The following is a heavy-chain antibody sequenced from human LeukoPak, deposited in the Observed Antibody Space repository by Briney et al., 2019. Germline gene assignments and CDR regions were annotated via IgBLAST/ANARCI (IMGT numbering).Heavy chain of an antibody. J-gene: IGHJ3*02. V-gene: IGHV4-34*01. Sequence: SETLSLTCAVYGGSFSGYFWTWIRQPPGKGLEWIGEINDSGSTKYNPSLKSRVTISVDTSKNQFSLKLSSVTDADTAVYYCARRRRITMVRGVIPAFDIWGQGTMVTVSS. CDR3: ARRRRITMVRGVIPAFDI. D-gene: IGHD3-10*01. CDR2: INDSGST. CDR1: GGSFSGYF.